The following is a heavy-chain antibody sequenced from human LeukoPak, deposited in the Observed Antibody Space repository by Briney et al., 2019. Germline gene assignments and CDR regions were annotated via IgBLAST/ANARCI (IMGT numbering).Heavy chain of an antibody. Sequence: GGSLRLSCAASGFTFSSYAMSWVRQAPGKGLEWVSAISGSGGSTYYADSVKGRFTISRDNSKNTLYLQMNSLRAEDTAVYYCAKDRVWGLGGFFFPDAFDIWGQGTMVTVSS. D-gene: IGHD1-26*01. CDR2: ISGSGGST. CDR1: GFTFSSYA. V-gene: IGHV3-23*01. J-gene: IGHJ3*02. CDR3: AKDRVWGLGGFFFPDAFDI.